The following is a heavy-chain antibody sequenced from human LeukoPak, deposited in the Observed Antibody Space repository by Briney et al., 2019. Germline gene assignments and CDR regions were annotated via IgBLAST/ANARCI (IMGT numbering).Heavy chain of an antibody. CDR3: VRDKAYSFDY. V-gene: IGHV3-48*01. Sequence: PGGSLRLSCVASGFTFTSYSMNWVRQAPGKGLEWISYISGLSGSIYYADSVKGRLTISGDNAKNSLYLQMNSLRVEDTAVYYCVRDKAYSFDYWGQGTLVTVSS. CDR1: GFTFTSYS. CDR2: ISGLSGSI. D-gene: IGHD5-18*01. J-gene: IGHJ4*02.